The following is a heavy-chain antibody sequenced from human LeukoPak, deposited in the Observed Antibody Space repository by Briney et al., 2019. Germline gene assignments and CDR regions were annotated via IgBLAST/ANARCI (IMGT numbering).Heavy chain of an antibody. CDR1: GGSISSSSYY. Sequence: SETLSLTCTVSGGSISSSSYYWGWIRQPPGKGLEWIGSIYYSGSTYYNPSLKSRVTISVDTSKNQFSLKLSSVTAADTAVYYCARRGWELLTFDYWGQGTLVTVSS. CDR2: IYYSGST. V-gene: IGHV4-39*01. D-gene: IGHD1-26*01. CDR3: ARRGWELLTFDY. J-gene: IGHJ4*02.